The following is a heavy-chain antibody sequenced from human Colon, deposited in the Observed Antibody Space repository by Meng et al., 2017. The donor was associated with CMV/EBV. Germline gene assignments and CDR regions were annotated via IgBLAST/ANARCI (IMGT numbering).Heavy chain of an antibody. J-gene: IGHJ3*02. D-gene: IGHD3-10*02. Sequence: GGSLRLSCAGSPFNVVNTYMSWVRQAPGKGLEWVALIYSGGPMHYADSVKGRFTISRDNSKNILYLQMNGLRADDTAVYYCARGSGPLFPGAFDIWGQGTMVTVSS. CDR3: ARGSGPLFPGAFDI. CDR2: IYSGGPM. V-gene: IGHV3-53*01. CDR1: PFNVVNTY.